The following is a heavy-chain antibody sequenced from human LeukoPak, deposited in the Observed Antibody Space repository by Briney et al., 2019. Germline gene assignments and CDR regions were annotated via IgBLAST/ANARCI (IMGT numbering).Heavy chain of an antibody. D-gene: IGHD6-13*01. CDR1: GFTFSSYW. CDR2: IYSDGIST. Sequence: HLGGSLRLSCAASGFTFSSYWMHWVRQAPGKGLVWVSRIYSDGISTSYADSVKGRFTISRDNAKNSLYLQMNSLRAEDTAVYYCARDLGSSWFFDYWGQGTLVTVSS. J-gene: IGHJ4*02. V-gene: IGHV3-74*01. CDR3: ARDLGSSWFFDY.